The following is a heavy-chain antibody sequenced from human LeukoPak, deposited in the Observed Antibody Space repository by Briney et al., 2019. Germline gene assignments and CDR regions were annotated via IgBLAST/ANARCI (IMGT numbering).Heavy chain of an antibody. CDR1: GYTFTGYY. D-gene: IGHD2-8*01. Sequence: ASVKVSCKASGYTFTGYYMHWVRQAPGQGLEWMGWINPNSGGTNYAQKFQGRVTMTRDTSISTAYMELSRPRSDDTAVYYCARNGFDTNGAYYFDYWGQGTLVTVSS. V-gene: IGHV1-2*02. CDR3: ARNGFDTNGAYYFDY. J-gene: IGHJ4*02. CDR2: INPNSGGT.